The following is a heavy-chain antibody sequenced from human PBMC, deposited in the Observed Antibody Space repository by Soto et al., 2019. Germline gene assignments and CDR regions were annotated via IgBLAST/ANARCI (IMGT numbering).Heavy chain of an antibody. CDR2: IWSDGNNR. CDR1: GFMFSNHG. D-gene: IGHD1-1*01. J-gene: IGHJ4*02. Sequence: QVQLVESGGGVVQPGRSLRLSCAASGFMFSNHGMHWVRQAPGKGLEWVAVIWSDGNNRYYADSVKGRFTISRDNSKNTLYLQMHSLRAEDTAVYYCVRGDNWNDEASDYWGQGPLVTVSS. CDR3: VRGDNWNDEASDY. V-gene: IGHV3-33*01.